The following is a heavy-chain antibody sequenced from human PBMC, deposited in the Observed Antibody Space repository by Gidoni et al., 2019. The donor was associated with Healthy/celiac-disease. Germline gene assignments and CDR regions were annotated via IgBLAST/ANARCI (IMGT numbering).Heavy chain of an antibody. CDR1: GYTLTELS. D-gene: IGHD1-26*01. Sequence: QVQLVQSGAEVKKPGASVKVSCKVSGYTLTELSMHWVRQAPGKGLEWMGGFDPEDGETIYAQKFQGRVTMTEDTSTDTAYMELSSLRSEDTAVYYCATGTRNSGSFGDYYYYMDVWGKGTTVTVSS. V-gene: IGHV1-24*01. J-gene: IGHJ6*03. CDR3: ATGTRNSGSFGDYYYYMDV. CDR2: FDPEDGET.